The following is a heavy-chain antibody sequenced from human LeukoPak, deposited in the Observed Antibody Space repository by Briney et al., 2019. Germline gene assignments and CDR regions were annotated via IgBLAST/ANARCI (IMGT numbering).Heavy chain of an antibody. CDR3: ARSPLAFYDSSGYPRVWFDP. Sequence: SQTLSLTCTVSGDSISSGGYSWSWIRQPPGKGLEWIGYIYHIGYISQSGNIYQNPSLKSRVTISLDTSRNQFSLKLSSVTAADTAVYYCARSPLAFYDSSGYPRVWFDPWGQGTLVTVSS. V-gene: IGHV4-30-2*01. D-gene: IGHD3-22*01. CDR2: ISQSGNI. J-gene: IGHJ5*02. CDR1: GDSISSGGYS.